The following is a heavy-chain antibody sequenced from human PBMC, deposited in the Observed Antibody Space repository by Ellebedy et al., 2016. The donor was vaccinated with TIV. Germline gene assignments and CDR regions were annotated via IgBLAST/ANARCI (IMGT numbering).Heavy chain of an antibody. D-gene: IGHD6-19*01. CDR2: LVHNGMT. Sequence: MPSETLSLTCTVSGASVSGYFWSWVRQPPGTGPERIAYLVHNGMTSYNPSLKSRVTISVDTSRNPFSLRMSSVTAADTAVYYCARHASGGWYALNYWGRGTLVTVSS. CDR3: ARHASGGWYALNY. V-gene: IGHV4-59*08. J-gene: IGHJ4*02. CDR1: GASVSGYF.